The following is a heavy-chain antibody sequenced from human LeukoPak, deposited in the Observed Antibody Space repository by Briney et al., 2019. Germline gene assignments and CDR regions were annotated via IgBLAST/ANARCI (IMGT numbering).Heavy chain of an antibody. D-gene: IGHD2-15*01. CDR2: ISSSGSTI. V-gene: IGHV3-48*03. Sequence: GGSLRLSCAASGFTFSSYEMNWVRQAPGKGLEWVSYISSSGSTIYYADSVKGRFTISRDNAKNSLYLQMNSLRAEDTAVYYCAREDAYCSGGSCYSRDAFDIWGQGTMVTVSS. CDR3: AREDAYCSGGSCYSRDAFDI. J-gene: IGHJ3*02. CDR1: GFTFSSYE.